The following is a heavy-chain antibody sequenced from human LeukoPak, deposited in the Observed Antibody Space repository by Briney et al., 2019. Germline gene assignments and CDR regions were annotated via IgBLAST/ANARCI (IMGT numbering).Heavy chain of an antibody. V-gene: IGHV3-64*02. CDR1: GFTFSSYA. CDR3: ARDLGGYDYGGDY. D-gene: IGHD5-12*01. Sequence: GGSLRLSCAASGFTFSSYAMHWVRQAPGKGLEYVSAISSNGGSTYYADSVKGRFTISRDNSKNTLYLQMGSLRAEDMAVYYCARDLGGYDYGGDYWGQGTLVTVSS. CDR2: ISSNGGST. J-gene: IGHJ4*02.